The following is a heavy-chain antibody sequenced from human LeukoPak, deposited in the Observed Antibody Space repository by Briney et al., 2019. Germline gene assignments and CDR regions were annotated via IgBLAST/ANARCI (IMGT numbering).Heavy chain of an antibody. Sequence: PSETLSLTCTVSGGSISSYYWNWIRQPPGKGLEWIGYIYYSGSTNYNPSLKSRVNISVDTSKNQFSLKLSSVTAADTAVYYCARESSITIFGVIRPYYYMDVWGKGTTVTVSS. J-gene: IGHJ6*03. CDR1: GGSISSYY. CDR2: IYYSGST. V-gene: IGHV4-59*12. CDR3: ARESSITIFGVIRPYYYMDV. D-gene: IGHD3-3*01.